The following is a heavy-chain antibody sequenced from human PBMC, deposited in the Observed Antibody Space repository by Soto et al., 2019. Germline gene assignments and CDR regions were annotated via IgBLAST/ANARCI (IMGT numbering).Heavy chain of an antibody. V-gene: IGHV3-11*05. CDR1: GFTFSDYY. CDR3: ARDHPRSSGYDYVDY. Sequence: QVQLVESGGGLVKPGGSLRLSCAASGFTFSDYYMSWIRQAPGKGLEWVSYISSSSSYTNYADSVKGRFTISRDNAKNSLYLQMNSLRAEDTAVYYCARDHPRSSGYDYVDYWGQGTLVTVSS. CDR2: ISSSSSYT. D-gene: IGHD5-12*01. J-gene: IGHJ4*02.